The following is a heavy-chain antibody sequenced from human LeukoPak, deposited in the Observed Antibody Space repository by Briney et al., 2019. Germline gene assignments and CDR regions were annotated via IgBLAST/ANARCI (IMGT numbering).Heavy chain of an antibody. V-gene: IGHV3-33*01. D-gene: IGHD2-21*02. CDR3: ARDLGTTTASLDC. Sequence: GKSLRLSCATSGFTFSGYGMHWVRQAPGKGLEWVTVIWSDGSNKYYADSVKGRFTISRDNSKNTLYLQMNSLRAEDTAVYYCARDLGTTTASLDCWGQGTLVTVSS. CDR1: GFTFSGYG. CDR2: IWSDGSNK. J-gene: IGHJ4*02.